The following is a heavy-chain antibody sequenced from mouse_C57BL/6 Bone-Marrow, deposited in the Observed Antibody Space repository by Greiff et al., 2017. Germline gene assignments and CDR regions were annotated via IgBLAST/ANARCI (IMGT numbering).Heavy chain of an antibody. Sequence: VQLQQSGAELARPGASVKLSCKASGYTFTSYGISWVKQRTGQGLEWIGEIYPRSGNTYYNEKFKGKATLTADKSSNTAYMELRSLTSEDSAVYFCATAQASFAYWGQGTLVTVSA. J-gene: IGHJ3*01. CDR1: GYTFTSYG. CDR3: ATAQASFAY. D-gene: IGHD3-2*02. V-gene: IGHV1-81*01. CDR2: IYPRSGNT.